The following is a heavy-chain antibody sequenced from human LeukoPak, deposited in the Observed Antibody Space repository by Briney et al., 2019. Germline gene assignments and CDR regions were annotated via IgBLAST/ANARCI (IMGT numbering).Heavy chain of an antibody. Sequence: TGGSLRLSCAASGFTFSSYSMNWVRQAPGKGLEWVSSISSSSSYIYYADSVKGRFTISRDNAKNSLYLQMNSLRAEDTAVYYCARARLGYCSSTSCYYYGMDVWGQGTTVTVPS. J-gene: IGHJ6*02. D-gene: IGHD2-2*01. V-gene: IGHV3-21*01. CDR2: ISSSSSYI. CDR3: ARARLGYCSSTSCYYYGMDV. CDR1: GFTFSSYS.